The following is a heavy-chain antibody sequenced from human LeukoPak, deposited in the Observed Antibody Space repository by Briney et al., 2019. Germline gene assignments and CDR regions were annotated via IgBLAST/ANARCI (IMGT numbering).Heavy chain of an antibody. Sequence: SETLSLTCSVSGGSISSNTYYWGWIRQPPGKGLEWIGSLYYGGTTCYNPSLESRVTISVDTSKTQFSLRLSSVTAADTAVYYCARGGTYCGGDCLPDFWGQGTLVTVSS. D-gene: IGHD2-21*02. CDR1: GGSISSNTYY. CDR3: ARGGTYCGGDCLPDF. V-gene: IGHV4-39*07. J-gene: IGHJ4*02. CDR2: LYYGGTT.